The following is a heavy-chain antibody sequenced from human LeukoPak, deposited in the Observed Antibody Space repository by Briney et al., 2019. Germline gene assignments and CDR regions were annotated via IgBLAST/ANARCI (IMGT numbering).Heavy chain of an antibody. CDR3: ARHLYDYVWGSYPLRPHFDY. V-gene: IGHV4-59*08. D-gene: IGHD3-16*02. J-gene: IGHJ4*02. Sequence: SETLSLTCTVSGGSISSYYWSWIRQPPGKGLEWIGYIYYSGSTNYNPSLKSRVTISVDTSKNQFSLKLSSVTAADTAVYYCARHLYDYVWGSYPLRPHFDYWGQGTLVTVSS. CDR1: GGSISSYY. CDR2: IYYSGST.